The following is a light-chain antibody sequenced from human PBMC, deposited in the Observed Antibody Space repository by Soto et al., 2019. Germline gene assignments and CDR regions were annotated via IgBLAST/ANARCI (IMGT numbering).Light chain of an antibody. V-gene: IGLV2-11*01. CDR1: SSDVGDYNY. CDR2: DVS. Sequence: QSALTQPRSVSGSLGRSVTISCTGTSSDVGDYNYVAWYQQHPGKVPKVIFYDVSKRPSGVPDRFSASKSGNTASLTISGLQAEDEADYYCCSYAGSYTFVFGTGTKVTVL. CDR3: CSYAGSYTFV. J-gene: IGLJ1*01.